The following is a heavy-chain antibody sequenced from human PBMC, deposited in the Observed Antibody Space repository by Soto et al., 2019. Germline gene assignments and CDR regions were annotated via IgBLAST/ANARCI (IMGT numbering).Heavy chain of an antibody. D-gene: IGHD2-15*01. CDR2: IYWDDDK. CDR1: GSSLSTNGVG. V-gene: IGHV2-5*02. CDR3: AHKAYCSGGRHCFDP. Sequence: SGPTLVNPTQTLTLTCTFSGSSLSTNGVGVGWIRQPPGKALEWLALIYWDDDKRYSPSLKNRLSITKDTPKNQVVLTMTNMDPGDTATYYCAHKAYCSGGRHCFDPWGQGTPVTVSS. J-gene: IGHJ5*02.